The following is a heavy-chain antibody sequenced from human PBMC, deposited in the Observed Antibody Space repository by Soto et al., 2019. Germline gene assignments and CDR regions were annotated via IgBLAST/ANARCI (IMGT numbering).Heavy chain of an antibody. J-gene: IGHJ6*02. Sequence: HPGGSLRLSCAASGFTFSSYAMSWVRQAPGKGLEWVSAISGSGGSTYYADSVKGRFTISRDNSKNTLYLQMNSLRAEDTAVYYCAKLKYYDILTGYGGMDVWGQGTTVTVSS. CDR1: GFTFSSYA. V-gene: IGHV3-23*01. CDR2: ISGSGGST. CDR3: AKLKYYDILTGYGGMDV. D-gene: IGHD3-9*01.